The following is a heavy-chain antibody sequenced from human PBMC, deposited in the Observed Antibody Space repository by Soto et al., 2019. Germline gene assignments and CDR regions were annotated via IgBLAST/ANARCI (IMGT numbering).Heavy chain of an antibody. V-gene: IGHV1-8*01. Sequence: ASVKVSCKASGYTFTSYDINWVRQATGQGLEWMGWMNPNSGNTGYAQKFQGRVTMTRNTSISTAYMELSSLRSEDTAVYYCARRSHRALWFGEGGMDAWGQGTTVTAP. CDR3: ARRSHRALWFGEGGMDA. D-gene: IGHD3-10*01. CDR2: MNPNSGNT. CDR1: GYTFTSYD. J-gene: IGHJ6*02.